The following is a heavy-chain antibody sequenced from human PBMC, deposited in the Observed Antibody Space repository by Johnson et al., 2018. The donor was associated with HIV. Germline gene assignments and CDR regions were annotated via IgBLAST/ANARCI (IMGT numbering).Heavy chain of an antibody. Sequence: QVQLVESGGGVVQPGGSLRLSCAVSGFTFSSYGMHWVRQAPGKGLEWVAVIYSGGSTYYADSVKGRFTISRDNSKNTLYLQMNSLRAEDTAVYYCARDVKVCAFDIWGQGTMVTVSS. CDR1: GFTFSSYG. CDR2: IYSGGST. J-gene: IGHJ3*02. D-gene: IGHD3-16*01. V-gene: IGHV3-NL1*01. CDR3: ARDVKVCAFDI.